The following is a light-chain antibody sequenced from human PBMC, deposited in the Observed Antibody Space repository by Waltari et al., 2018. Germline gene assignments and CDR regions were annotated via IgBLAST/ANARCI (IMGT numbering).Light chain of an antibody. CDR3: CSYAGRITFVV. J-gene: IGLJ2*01. CDR1: SSDLGGYNF. V-gene: IGLV2-23*01. Sequence: QSALTQPASVSGSPGQSITISCTGTSSDLGGYNFVSWYQQHPGKAPKVLIYEGTKRPSGISNGFSGAKSGNTASLTISGLQAEDEADYYCCSYAGRITFVVFGGGTKLTVL. CDR2: EGT.